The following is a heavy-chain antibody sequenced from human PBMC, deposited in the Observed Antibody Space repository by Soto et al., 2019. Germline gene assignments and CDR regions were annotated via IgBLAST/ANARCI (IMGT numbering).Heavy chain of an antibody. CDR3: ARDFLRIYGDYRASLDY. CDR1: GYTFTGYY. CDR2: INPNSGGT. D-gene: IGHD4-17*01. J-gene: IGHJ4*02. Sequence: QVQLVQSGAEVKKPGASVKVSCKASGYTFTGYYMHWVRQAPGQGLEWMGWINPNSGGTNYAQKFQGRVTMTRDTSISTAYMELSRLRSDDTAVYYCARDFLRIYGDYRASLDYWGQGTLVTVSS. V-gene: IGHV1-2*02.